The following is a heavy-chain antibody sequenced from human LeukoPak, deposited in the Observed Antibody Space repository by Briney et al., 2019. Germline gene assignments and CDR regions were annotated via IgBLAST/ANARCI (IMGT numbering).Heavy chain of an antibody. CDR2: IYYGGST. J-gene: IGHJ4*02. CDR3: AGATPVPHVDY. Sequence: SETLSLTCTVSGGSIAGSNYYWGWIRHPPGKGLEWIVSIYYGGSTFYNPSLKSRVTISIDTSKNQFSLKLRSVTAVDTAVYFCAGATPVPHVDYWGQGTLVTVSS. CDR1: GGSIAGSNYY. D-gene: IGHD1-14*01. V-gene: IGHV4-39*01.